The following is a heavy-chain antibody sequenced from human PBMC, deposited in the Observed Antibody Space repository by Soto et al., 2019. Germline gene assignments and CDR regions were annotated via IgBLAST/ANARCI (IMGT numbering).Heavy chain of an antibody. CDR2: IKSKTDGGTT. Sequence: KPGGSLRLSCAASGFTFSNAWMSWVRQAPGKGLEWVGRIKSKTDGGTTDYAAPVKGRFTISRDDSKNTLYLQMNSLKTEDTAVYYCTTDQKYSAWIQLWLPTWWVDYWGQGTLVTVSS. J-gene: IGHJ4*02. CDR1: GFTFSNAW. CDR3: TTDQKYSAWIQLWLPTWWVDY. D-gene: IGHD5-18*01. V-gene: IGHV3-15*01.